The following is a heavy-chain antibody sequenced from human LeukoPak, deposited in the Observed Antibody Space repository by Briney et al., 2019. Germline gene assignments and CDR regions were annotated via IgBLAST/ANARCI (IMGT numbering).Heavy chain of an antibody. D-gene: IGHD3-3*01. CDR2: INEDGSDK. V-gene: IGHV3-7*03. Sequence: PGGSLRLSCAGSGFTFSDYWMTWVRQTPGKGLEWVANINEDGSDKYYVDSVKGRFTISRDNAENSLFLQMNSLRAGDTAVYYCAKIRYDFWSGYSDYWGQGTLVTVSS. J-gene: IGHJ4*02. CDR3: AKIRYDFWSGYSDY. CDR1: GFTFSDYW.